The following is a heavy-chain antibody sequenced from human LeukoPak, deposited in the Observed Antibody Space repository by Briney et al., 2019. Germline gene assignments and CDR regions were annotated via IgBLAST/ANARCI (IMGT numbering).Heavy chain of an antibody. Sequence: SETLSLTCTVSGGSISSSSYYWGWIRPPPAQRLAWIWSIYYSGSTYYNPSLKSRVTISVDTSKNQFSLKLSSVTAADTAVYYCARGGPYYYGSGSYYTPFDYWGQGTLVTVSS. CDR2: IYYSGST. CDR1: GGSISSSSYY. V-gene: IGHV4-39*07. CDR3: ARGGPYYYGSGSYYTPFDY. D-gene: IGHD3-10*01. J-gene: IGHJ4*02.